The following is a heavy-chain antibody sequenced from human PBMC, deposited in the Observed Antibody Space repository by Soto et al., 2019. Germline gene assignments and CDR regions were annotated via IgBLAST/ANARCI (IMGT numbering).Heavy chain of an antibody. D-gene: IGHD3-10*01. Sequence: SETLSLTCTVSGGSISSYYWSWIRQPPGKGLEWIGYIYYSGSTNYNPSLKSRVTISVDTSKNQFSLKLSSVTAADTAVYYCARGIDRFGELFQAPPAFDIWGQGTMVTVSS. J-gene: IGHJ3*02. CDR2: IYYSGST. V-gene: IGHV4-59*01. CDR3: ARGIDRFGELFQAPPAFDI. CDR1: GGSISSYY.